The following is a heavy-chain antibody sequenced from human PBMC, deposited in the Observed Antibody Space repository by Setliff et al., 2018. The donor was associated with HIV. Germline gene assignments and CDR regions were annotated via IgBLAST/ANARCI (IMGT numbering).Heavy chain of an antibody. J-gene: IGHJ3*02. D-gene: IGHD3-3*01. CDR3: ARQSGYTRGWDIFGVVAGSFDI. Sequence: NPSETLSLTCSVSGGSISSGTYYWGWIRQPPGKGLEWIGTIHYSGNTYYRPSLKSRVTISVDTSTNQFSLRLNSVTAADTAVYFCARQSGYTRGWDIFGVVAGSFDIWGQGTMVTVSS. CDR2: IHYSGNT. CDR1: GGSISSGTYY. V-gene: IGHV4-39*01.